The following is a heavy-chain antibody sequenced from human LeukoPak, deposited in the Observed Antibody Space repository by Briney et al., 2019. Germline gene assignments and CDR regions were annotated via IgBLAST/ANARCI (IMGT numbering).Heavy chain of an antibody. V-gene: IGHV1-2*02. CDR1: GYTFTGYY. CDR2: INPNSGGT. CDR3: ARDIDYISGSYYTDY. D-gene: IGHD3-10*01. Sequence: GASVKVSCKASGYTFTGYYMHWVRQAPGQGLEWMGWINPNSGGTNYAQKVQGRVTMTTDTSTSTAYMELRSLRSDDTAVYYCARDIDYISGSYYTDYWGQGALVTVSS. J-gene: IGHJ4*02.